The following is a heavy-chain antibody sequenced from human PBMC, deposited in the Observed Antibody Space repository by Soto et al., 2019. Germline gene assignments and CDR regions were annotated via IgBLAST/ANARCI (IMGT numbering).Heavy chain of an antibody. J-gene: IGHJ5*02. D-gene: IGHD5-12*01. CDR1: GYTFTSYG. Sequence: QVQLVQSGAEVKKAGASVKVSCKASGYTFTSYGISWVRQAPGQGLEWMGWISAYNGNTNYAQKLQCRVTMTTDTSTSTAYMELRSLRSDDTAVYYCARDRREWLRDPNWFDPWGQGTPVTVSS. CDR3: ARDRREWLRDPNWFDP. CDR2: ISAYNGNT. V-gene: IGHV1-18*01.